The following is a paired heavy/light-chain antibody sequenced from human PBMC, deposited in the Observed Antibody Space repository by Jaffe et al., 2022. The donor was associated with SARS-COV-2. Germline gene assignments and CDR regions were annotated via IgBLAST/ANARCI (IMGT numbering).Heavy chain of an antibody. J-gene: IGHJ4*02. CDR3: ARDRGSVLDY. Sequence: QVQLQESGPGLVKPSQTLSLTCIVSGGSISSGSYYWSWIRQPAGEGLEWVGHIYSSGSTNYSPSLKSRVTISLDTSKNQFSLKLNSVTAADTAVYFCARDRGSVLDYWGQGTLVTVSS. V-gene: IGHV4-61*02. CDR1: GGSISSGSYY. CDR2: IYSSGST. D-gene: IGHD6-19*01.
Light chain of an antibody. J-gene: IGKJ1*01. V-gene: IGKV1-5*03. Sequence: DIQMTQSPSSVSASVGDRVTITCRASQNTNSWLAWYQQKPGKAPKLLIYKASSLESGVPSRFSGSGSGTEFTLTISSLQPDDFASYYCQQYNSYSRTFGQGTKVEI. CDR1: QNTNSW. CDR2: KAS. CDR3: QQYNSYSRT.